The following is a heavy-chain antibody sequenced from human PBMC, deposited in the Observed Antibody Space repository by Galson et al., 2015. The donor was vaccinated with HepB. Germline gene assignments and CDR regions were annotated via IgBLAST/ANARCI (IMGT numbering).Heavy chain of an antibody. CDR1: GFTFGDYA. V-gene: IGHV3-49*03. Sequence: SLRLSCAASGFTFGDYAMSWFRQAPGKGLEWVGFIRSKAYGGTTEYAASVKGRFTISRDDSKSIAYLQMNSLKTEDTAVYYCTRFIPPYCSGGSCYLGGDAFDIWGQGTMVTVSS. CDR2: IRSKAYGGTT. CDR3: TRFIPPYCSGGSCYLGGDAFDI. D-gene: IGHD2-15*01. J-gene: IGHJ3*02.